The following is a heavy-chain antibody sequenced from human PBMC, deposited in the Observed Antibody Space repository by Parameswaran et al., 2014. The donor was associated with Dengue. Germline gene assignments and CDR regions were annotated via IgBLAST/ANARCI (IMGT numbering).Heavy chain of an antibody. CDR2: ISYDGSNK. CDR1: IHFSSYG. Sequence: GSLRLSWCSPWIHFSSYGMHWVRQAPGKGLEWVAVISYDGSNKYYADSVKGRFTISRDNSKNTLYLQMNSLRAEDTAVYYCAKEVDYDFWSGYYYYYYGMDVWGQGTTVTVSS. J-gene: IGHJ6*02. CDR3: AKEVDYDFWSGYYYYYYGMDV. D-gene: IGHD3-3*01. V-gene: IGHV3-30*18.